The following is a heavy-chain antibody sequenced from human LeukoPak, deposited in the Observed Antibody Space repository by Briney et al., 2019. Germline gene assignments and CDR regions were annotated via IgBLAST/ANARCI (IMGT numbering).Heavy chain of an antibody. CDR2: FYYSGST. J-gene: IGHJ5*02. CDR3: ARTIAEVGVTSGWFDP. CDR1: GDSIRGFY. V-gene: IGHV4-59*08. D-gene: IGHD2-21*02. Sequence: SETLSLTCNVSGDSIRGFYWDWIRQPPGKGLGWIGYFYYSGSTNYNPSLKSRVTISVDTSKSQFSLRLSSVTAADTAIYYCARTIAEVGVTSGWFDPWGQGTLVTVSS.